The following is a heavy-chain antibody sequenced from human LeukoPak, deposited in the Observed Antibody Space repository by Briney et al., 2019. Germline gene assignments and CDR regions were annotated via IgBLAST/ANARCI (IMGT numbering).Heavy chain of an antibody. CDR2: LNSDWSST. J-gene: IGHJ4*02. Sequence: GGSLRLSCGASGFTFSSYCMHWVRRAPAKGLVWVSRLNSDWSSTSYADVVKRRFTISRDNAKNTLYLQMNSLRAEDTAVYYSARSLAAADWGQGTLVTVSS. CDR1: GFTFSSYC. V-gene: IGHV3-74*01. CDR3: ARSLAAAD. D-gene: IGHD6-13*01.